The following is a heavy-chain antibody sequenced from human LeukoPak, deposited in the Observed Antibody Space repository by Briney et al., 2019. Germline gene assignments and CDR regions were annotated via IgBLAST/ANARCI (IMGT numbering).Heavy chain of an antibody. Sequence: GGSLRLSCAAPGFTFSNYWMIWVRQAPGEGLEWVGNIQQDGSEKRYADPVRGRFSISRDNAQTSLYLQMNSLRAEDTAVYYCARASDPWLQLTWGQGTLVTVSS. CDR1: GFTFSNYW. J-gene: IGHJ5*02. V-gene: IGHV3-7*05. D-gene: IGHD5-24*01. CDR2: IQQDGSEK. CDR3: ARASDPWLQLT.